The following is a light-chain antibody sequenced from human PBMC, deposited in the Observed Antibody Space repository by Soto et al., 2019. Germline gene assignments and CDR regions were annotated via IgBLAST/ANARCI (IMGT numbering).Light chain of an antibody. J-gene: IGLJ2*01. V-gene: IGLV2-14*01. CDR1: SSDVGGYNY. CDR2: GVT. Sequence: QSVLTQPASVSGSPGQSITISCTGTSSDVGGYNYVSWYQQHPGKAPKLMIYGVTNRPSGLSNRFSASKSGNTASLTISGLQAEDEADYYCASYASGSSLVLFGGGTKVTVL. CDR3: ASYASGSSLVL.